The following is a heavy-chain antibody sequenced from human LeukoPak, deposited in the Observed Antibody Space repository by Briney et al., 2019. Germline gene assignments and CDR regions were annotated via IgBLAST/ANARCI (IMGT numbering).Heavy chain of an antibody. V-gene: IGHV3-49*04. CDR3: SIVVVPAAQSLDY. CDR1: GFTFGDYA. D-gene: IGHD2-2*01. J-gene: IGHJ4*02. Sequence: PGASLRLSCTASGFTFGDYAMSWVRQAPGKGLEWVGFIRSKAYGGTTEYAASVKGRFTISRDDSKSIAYLQMNSLKTEDTAVYYCSIVVVPAAQSLDYWGQGTLVTVSS. CDR2: IRSKAYGGTT.